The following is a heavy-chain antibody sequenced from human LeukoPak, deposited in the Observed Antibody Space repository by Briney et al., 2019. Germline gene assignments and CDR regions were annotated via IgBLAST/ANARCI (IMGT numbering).Heavy chain of an antibody. CDR2: INQDESEK. CDR3: ATIQLWKFDY. D-gene: IGHD5-18*01. Sequence: GGSLRLSCAASGFTFSSYAMSWVRQAPGKGLEWVANINQDESEKYYVDSVKGRFTISRDNAKNSLYLQMNSLRAEDTAVYYCATIQLWKFDYWGQGALVTVSS. J-gene: IGHJ4*02. V-gene: IGHV3-7*01. CDR1: GFTFSSYA.